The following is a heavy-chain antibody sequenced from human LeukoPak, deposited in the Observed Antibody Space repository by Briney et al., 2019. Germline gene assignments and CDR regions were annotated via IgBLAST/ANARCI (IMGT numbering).Heavy chain of an antibody. CDR1: GGSISSYY. Sequence: SETLSLTCTVSGGSISSYYWSWIRQPPGKGLEWIGYIYYSGGTNYNPSLKSRVTISVDTSKNQFSLKLSSVTAADTAVYYCARAYWVGSSRYVLYFDYWGQGTLVTVSS. V-gene: IGHV4-59*01. CDR2: IYYSGGT. CDR3: ARAYWVGSSRYVLYFDY. D-gene: IGHD6-13*01. J-gene: IGHJ4*02.